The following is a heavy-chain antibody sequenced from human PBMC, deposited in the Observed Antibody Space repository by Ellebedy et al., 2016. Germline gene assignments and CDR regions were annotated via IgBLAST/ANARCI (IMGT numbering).Heavy chain of an antibody. D-gene: IGHD3-10*01. CDR3: ATGGDYYGSGSIFDY. V-gene: IGHV1-8*02. Sequence: ASVKVSCKASGYTFTSYGISWVRQAPGQGLEWMGWMNPNSGNTGYAQKFQGRVTMTEDTSTDTAYMELSSLRSEDTAVYYCATGGDYYGSGSIFDYWGQGTLVTVSS. CDR2: MNPNSGNT. J-gene: IGHJ4*02. CDR1: GYTFTSYG.